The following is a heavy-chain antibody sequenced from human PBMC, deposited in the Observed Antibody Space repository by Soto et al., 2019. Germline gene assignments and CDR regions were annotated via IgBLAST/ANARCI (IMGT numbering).Heavy chain of an antibody. J-gene: IGHJ6*02. CDR3: ARVVEDFWSGYYKDYHGMDV. CDR2: IKQDGSEK. Sequence: GGSLRLSCAASGFTFSSYWMSWVRQAPGKGLEWVANIKQDGSEKYYVDSVKGRFTFSRDNAKNSLYLQMNSLRAEDTAVYYCARVVEDFWSGYYKDYHGMDVWGQGTTVTVSS. D-gene: IGHD3-3*01. CDR1: GFTFSSYW. V-gene: IGHV3-7*05.